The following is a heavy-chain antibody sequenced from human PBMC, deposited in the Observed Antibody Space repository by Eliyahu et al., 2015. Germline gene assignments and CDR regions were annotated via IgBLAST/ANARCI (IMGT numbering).Heavy chain of an antibody. J-gene: IGHJ3*01. Sequence: QMQVVESGGGVVQPGTSLRLSCAASGFIFTKYGMHWVRQAPGKGVGGLGVVSHDGNNFYYAESVKGRFTISRDSSKHSVYLEMNSLRPDDTALYYCAKGSSEFGDFYDAFDVWGQGTMVSVSS. V-gene: IGHV3-30*18. CDR1: GFIFTKYG. D-gene: IGHD2-21*02. CDR2: VSHDGNNF. CDR3: AKGSSEFGDFYDAFDV.